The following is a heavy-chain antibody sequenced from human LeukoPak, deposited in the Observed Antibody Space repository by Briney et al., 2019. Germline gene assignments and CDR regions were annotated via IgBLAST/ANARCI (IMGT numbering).Heavy chain of an antibody. V-gene: IGHV4-39*07. CDR1: GGSISSSSYY. CDR3: ARSLSGSYYD. D-gene: IGHD1-26*01. J-gene: IGHJ4*02. Sequence: SETLSLTCTVSGGSISSSSYYWGWIRQPPGKGLEWIGSIYYSGSTYYNPSLKSRVTISVDTSKNQFSLKLSSVTAADTAVYYCARSLSGSYYDWGQGTLVTVSS. CDR2: IYYSGST.